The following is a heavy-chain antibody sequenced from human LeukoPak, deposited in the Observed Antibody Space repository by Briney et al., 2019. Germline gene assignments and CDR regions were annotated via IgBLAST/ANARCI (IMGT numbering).Heavy chain of an antibody. J-gene: IGHJ4*02. CDR2: ISYSGST. V-gene: IGHV4-39*01. CDR3: ARQPQDVVIAPTLPFDY. D-gene: IGHD2/OR15-2a*01. CDR1: RGSINSASHY. Sequence: PSETLSLTCTVSRGSINSASHYWIWIRQSPGKGQEWIGTISYSGSTYYNPSLMSRVTISVDTSKNQFSLKLRSVTAADTALYYCARQPQDVVIAPTLPFDYWGQGTLVTVSS.